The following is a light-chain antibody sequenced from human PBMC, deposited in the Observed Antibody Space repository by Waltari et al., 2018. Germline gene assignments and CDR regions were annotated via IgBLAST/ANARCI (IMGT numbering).Light chain of an antibody. CDR2: SSS. J-gene: IGLJ3*02. V-gene: IGLV1-40*01. Sequence: LPGTAPKLLIYSSSVRPSGVPGRFSASKSGTSASLAITGLQTEDEAVYFCQSFDMSLSGWVFGGGSKLTVL. CDR3: QSFDMSLSGWV.